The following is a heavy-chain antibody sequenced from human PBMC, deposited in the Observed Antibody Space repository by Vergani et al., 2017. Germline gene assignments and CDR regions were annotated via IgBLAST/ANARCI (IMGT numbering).Heavy chain of an antibody. J-gene: IGHJ5*02. CDR2: IYPGDYDM. CDR3: ARFGLFGEVDSWFGP. V-gene: IGHV5-51*01. Sequence: EVQLVQSGPVVKKPGESLRISCEASGYSFINYWIAWVRQRPAQGLEWVAIIYPGDYDMRYTPSFQGHITISADRSINTVYLQWSGLRASDTATYYCARFGLFGEVDSWFGPWGRGTLVTVSS. CDR1: GYSFINYW. D-gene: IGHD3-10*01.